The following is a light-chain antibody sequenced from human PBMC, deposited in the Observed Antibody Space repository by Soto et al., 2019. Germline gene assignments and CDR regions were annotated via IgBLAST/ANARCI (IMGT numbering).Light chain of an antibody. CDR3: QQHGSSPTWT. V-gene: IGKV3-20*01. Sequence: EIVLTQSPGTLSLSPGERATLSCRASQSVSSSYLAWYQQKPGQAPRLLIYGASGRATGIPDRFSGSGSGPDFTLTISRLEPEDFAVYYCQQHGSSPTWTFGQGTKVEIK. CDR1: QSVSSSY. J-gene: IGKJ1*01. CDR2: GAS.